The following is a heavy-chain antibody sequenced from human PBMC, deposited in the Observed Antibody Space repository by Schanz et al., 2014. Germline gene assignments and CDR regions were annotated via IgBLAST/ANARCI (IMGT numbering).Heavy chain of an antibody. D-gene: IGHD3-10*01. CDR1: GFTFSSYG. Sequence: VQLVESGGGVVQPGRSLRLSCAASGFTFSSYGMHWVRQSPGKGLEWVSSISSGGRNISYADSLKGRFTISRDNARNSLYLQLNSLSAEDTAVYYCAKDFFIGVARGVIISHDAIDIWGQGTKVTVSS. CDR3: AKDFFIGVARGVIISHDAIDI. CDR2: ISSGGRNI. V-gene: IGHV3-21*04. J-gene: IGHJ3*02.